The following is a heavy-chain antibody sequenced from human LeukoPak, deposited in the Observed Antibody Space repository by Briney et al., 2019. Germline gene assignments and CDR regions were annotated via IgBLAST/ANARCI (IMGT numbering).Heavy chain of an antibody. CDR1: GYSISSGYY. D-gene: IGHD5-12*01. V-gene: IGHV4-38-2*02. J-gene: IGHJ4*02. CDR2: IYHSGGT. CDR3: ASPLVVATIH. Sequence: SETLSLTCTVSGYSISSGYYWGWIRQPPGKGLEWIGSIYHSGGTYYNPSLKSRVTISVDTSKNQFSLKLSSVTAADTAVYYCASPLVVATIHWGQGTLVTVSS.